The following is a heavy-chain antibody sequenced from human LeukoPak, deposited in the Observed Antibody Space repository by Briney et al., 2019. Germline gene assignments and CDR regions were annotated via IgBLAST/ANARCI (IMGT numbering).Heavy chain of an antibody. V-gene: IGHV3-23*01. CDR3: ATLAAAGTLGLYYYYYYGMDV. CDR1: GFTFSSYA. Sequence: PGGSLRLSCAASGFTFSSYAMSWVRQAPGKGLEWVSAISGSGGSTYYADSVKGRFTISRDNSKNTLYLQMNSLRAEDTAVYYCATLAAAGTLGLYYYYYYGMDVWGQGTTVTVSS. J-gene: IGHJ6*02. CDR2: ISGSGGST. D-gene: IGHD6-13*01.